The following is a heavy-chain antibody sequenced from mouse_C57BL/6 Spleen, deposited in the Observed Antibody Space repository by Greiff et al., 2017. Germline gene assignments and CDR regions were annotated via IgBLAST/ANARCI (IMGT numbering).Heavy chain of an antibody. CDR2: IYPRSGNT. CDR3: ARDYYGSSPLAMDY. Sequence: VQLQQSGAELARPGASVKLSCKASGYTFTSYGISWVKQRTGQGLEWIGEIYPRSGNTYYNEKFKGKDTLTADKSSSTAYMELRSLTSEDSAVYFCARDYYGSSPLAMDYWGQGTSVTVSS. D-gene: IGHD1-1*01. J-gene: IGHJ4*01. CDR1: GYTFTSYG. V-gene: IGHV1-81*01.